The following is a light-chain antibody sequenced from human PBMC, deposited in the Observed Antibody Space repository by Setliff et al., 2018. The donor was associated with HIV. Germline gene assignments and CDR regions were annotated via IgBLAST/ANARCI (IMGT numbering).Light chain of an antibody. V-gene: IGLV2-14*01. J-gene: IGLJ2*01. CDR2: EVT. Sequence: QSALTQPASVSGSPGQSITISCTGTTSDVGGFDYVSWYQQYPYRAPQLLIYEVTNRPSGVSNRFSGSKSGNTASLTISGLQPEDESDYYCSSFTSTSTVVFGGGTKVTVL. CDR1: TSDVGGFDY. CDR3: SSFTSTSTVV.